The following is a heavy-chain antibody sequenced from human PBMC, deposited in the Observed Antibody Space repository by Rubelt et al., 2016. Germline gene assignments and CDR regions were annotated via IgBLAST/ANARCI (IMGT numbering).Heavy chain of an antibody. Sequence: QLQLQESGPGLVKSSETLSLTCSVSGGSVSNDYWSWIRQTPTKGLEWIGYVYYSGDTNYNPSLKSRVPMTIDMSKNQFSLKLGSVTAAVTAVYYCARAPGYEDAFDLWGPGTRVSVAS. V-gene: IGHV4-59*02. CDR2: VYYSGDT. CDR1: GGSVSNDY. D-gene: IGHD2-2*01. CDR3: ARAPGYEDAFDL. J-gene: IGHJ3*01.